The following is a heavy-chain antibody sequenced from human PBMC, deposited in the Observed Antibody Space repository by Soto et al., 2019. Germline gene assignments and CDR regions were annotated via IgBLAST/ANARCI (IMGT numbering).Heavy chain of an antibody. D-gene: IGHD6-19*01. CDR1: GFTFSSYA. CDR2: ISGSGGST. V-gene: IGHV3-23*01. CDR3: AKDKSSSSVWERPFDY. Sequence: EVQLLESGGGLVQPGGSKRLSCAASGFTFSSYAMSWVRQAPGKGLEWVSAISGSGGSTYYADSVKGRFTISRDNSKNTLYLQMNSLRAEDTAVYYCAKDKSSSSVWERPFDYWGQGTLVTVSS. J-gene: IGHJ4*02.